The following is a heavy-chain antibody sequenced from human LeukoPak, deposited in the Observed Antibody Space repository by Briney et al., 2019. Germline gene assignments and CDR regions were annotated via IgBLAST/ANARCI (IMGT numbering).Heavy chain of an antibody. V-gene: IGHV3-74*01. CDR2: IDIDGTGT. CDR1: GFTFSSYW. J-gene: IGHJ4*02. Sequence: PGGSLRLSCAASGFTFSSYWMHWVRQAPGKGLVWVSRIDIDGTGTSYADSVKGRFTISRDNAKNTVSLQMNSLKAEDTAVYYCGTVFDHWGPGILVTVSS. CDR3: GTVFDH.